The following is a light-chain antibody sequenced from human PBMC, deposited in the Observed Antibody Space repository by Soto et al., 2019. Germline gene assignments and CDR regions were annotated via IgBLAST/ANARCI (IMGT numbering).Light chain of an antibody. CDR3: TQRRTWPWT. J-gene: IGKJ1*01. V-gene: IGKV3-11*01. CDR2: DAS. Sequence: SVVTQSPATLSLSPGERATLSCRTSQSVDSQVAWYQQKVGQGPRLLIYDASNRATGVPARFSGSGSGTDFTLTISSLEPEDFAIYHCTQRRTWPWTSSQGTKV. CDR1: QSVDSQ.